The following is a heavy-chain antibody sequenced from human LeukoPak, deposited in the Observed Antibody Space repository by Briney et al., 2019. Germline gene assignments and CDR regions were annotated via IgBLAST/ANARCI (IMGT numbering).Heavy chain of an antibody. V-gene: IGHV4-39*07. CDR2: IYHSGST. J-gene: IGHJ4*02. D-gene: IGHD4-17*01. CDR3: ARESYGDYPFDY. CDR1: GGSISSSSYY. Sequence: SETLSLTCTVSGGSISSSSYYWGWIRQPPGKGLEWIGSIYHSGSTYYNPSLKSRVTISVDTSKNQFSLKLSSVTAADTAVYYCARESYGDYPFDYWGQGTLVTVSS.